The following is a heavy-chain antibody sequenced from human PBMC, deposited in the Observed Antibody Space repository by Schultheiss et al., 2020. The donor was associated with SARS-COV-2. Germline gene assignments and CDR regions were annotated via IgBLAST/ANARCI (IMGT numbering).Heavy chain of an antibody. CDR2: IYYSGST. J-gene: IGHJ4*02. V-gene: IGHV4-38-2*02. D-gene: IGHD6-25*01. CDR3: AREGGYRGFDY. CDR1: GYSISSGYY. Sequence: SETLSLTCAVSGYSISSGYYWGWIRQPPGKGLEWIGSIYYSGSTYYNPSLKSRVTISVDTSKNQFSLKLSSVTAADTAVYYCAREGGYRGFDYWGQGTLVTVSS.